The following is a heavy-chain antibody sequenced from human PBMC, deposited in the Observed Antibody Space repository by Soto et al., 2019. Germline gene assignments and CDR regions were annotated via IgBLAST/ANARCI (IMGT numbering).Heavy chain of an antibody. CDR3: ARDGSDVAAPGSDYGMDV. D-gene: IGHD6-25*01. J-gene: IGHJ6*02. V-gene: IGHV1-2*04. CDR2: INPKSGGT. Sequence: ASVKVSCKASGYSFTGYSMHWVRQAPGQGLEWMGWINPKSGGTNYAQKFQGWVTMTRDTSISTAYMELSRLRSDDTAVYYCARDGSDVAAPGSDYGMDVWGQGTTVTVSS. CDR1: GYSFTGYS.